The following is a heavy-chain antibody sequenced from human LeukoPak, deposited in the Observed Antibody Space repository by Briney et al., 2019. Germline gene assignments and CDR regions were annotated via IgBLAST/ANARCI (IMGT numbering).Heavy chain of an antibody. CDR1: GFTFSSYW. V-gene: IGHV3-7*04. CDR2: IKQDGSEK. CDR3: ARDAFRQLFPSGIGGMDV. J-gene: IGHJ6*02. Sequence: GGSLRLSCAASGFTFSSYWMTWVRQAPGKWLEWVSNIKQDGSEKYYVGSVKGRFTISRDNAKDSLFLQMNSLRAEDTAVYYCARDAFRQLFPSGIGGMDVWGQGTTVTVSS. D-gene: IGHD3-10*01.